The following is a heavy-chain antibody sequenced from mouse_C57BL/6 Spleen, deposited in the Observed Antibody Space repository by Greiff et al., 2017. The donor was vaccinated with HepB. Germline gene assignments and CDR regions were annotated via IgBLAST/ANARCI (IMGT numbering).Heavy chain of an antibody. J-gene: IGHJ4*01. D-gene: IGHD2-3*01. CDR1: GFTFSDYG. CDR2: ISSGSSTI. CDR3: GRGVYYAMAY. Sequence: DVKLVESGGGLVKPGGSLKLSCAASGFTFSDYGMHWVRQAPEKGLEWVAYISSGSSTIYYADTVKGRFTISRDNAKNTLFLQMTSLRSEDTAMYYCGRGVYYAMAYWGQGTSVTVSA. V-gene: IGHV5-17*01.